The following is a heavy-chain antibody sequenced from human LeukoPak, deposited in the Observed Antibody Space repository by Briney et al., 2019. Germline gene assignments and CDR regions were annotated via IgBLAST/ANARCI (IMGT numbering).Heavy chain of an antibody. Sequence: SVKVSCKASGGTFSSYAISWVRQAPGQGLEWMGGIIPIFGTAYYAQKFQGRVTITADGSTSTAYMELSSLRSEDTAVYYCASSAGIVVVPSDFDYWGQGTLVTVSS. J-gene: IGHJ4*02. CDR1: GGTFSSYA. CDR2: IIPIFGTA. CDR3: ASSAGIVVVPSDFDY. D-gene: IGHD2-21*01. V-gene: IGHV1-69*13.